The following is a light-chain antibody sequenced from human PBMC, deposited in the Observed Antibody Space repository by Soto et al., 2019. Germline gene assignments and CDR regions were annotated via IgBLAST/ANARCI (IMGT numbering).Light chain of an antibody. V-gene: IGLV4-69*01. J-gene: IGLJ2*01. CDR1: SGHSSYD. Sequence: QLVLTQSPSASASLGASVKLTRTLSSGHSSYDIAWHQQQPEKGPRYLMKLDSDGSHTKGDAIPDRFSGSSSGAERYLTISSLQSEDEADYYCQTWGTGIHVVFGGGTKLTVL. CDR2: LDSDGSH. CDR3: QTWGTGIHVV.